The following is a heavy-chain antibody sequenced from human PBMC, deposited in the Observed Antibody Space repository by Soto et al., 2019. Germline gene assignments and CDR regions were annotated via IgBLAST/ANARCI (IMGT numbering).Heavy chain of an antibody. CDR3: SRNPYGSGLFDP. CDR1: GYNFIDYD. D-gene: IGHD6-19*01. J-gene: IGHJ5*02. CDR2: MTPNSGNT. V-gene: IGHV1-8*01. Sequence: QVQLVQSGAEVKKPGASVKVSCKASGYNFIDYDINWMRQSTGQGLEWMGWMTPNSGNTGYAQKFQGRVTLTRDTSIGTAYMELSSLKTEDTAVYYCSRNPYGSGLFDPWGQGNLVTVSS.